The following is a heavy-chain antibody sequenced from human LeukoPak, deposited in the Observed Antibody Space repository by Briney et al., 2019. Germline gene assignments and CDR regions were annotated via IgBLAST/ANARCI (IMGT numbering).Heavy chain of an antibody. CDR1: GFTFSSYS. D-gene: IGHD3-22*01. J-gene: IGHJ3*02. CDR2: ISSSSSYI. CDR3: AREYYYDSSEVDAFDI. V-gene: IGHV3-21*01. Sequence: GGSLRLSCAASGFTFSSYSMNWVRQAPGKGLEWVSSISSSSSYIYYADSVKGRFTISRDNAKNSLYLQMNSLRAEDTAVYYCAREYYYDSSEVDAFDIWGQGTMVTVSS.